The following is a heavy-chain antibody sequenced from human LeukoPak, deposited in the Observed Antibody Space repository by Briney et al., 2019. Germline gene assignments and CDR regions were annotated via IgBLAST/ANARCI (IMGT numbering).Heavy chain of an antibody. D-gene: IGHD5-18*01. Sequence: SGPTLLKPTQTLTLTRAFSGFSLNTSGVGVGWIRQPPRKALEWLALIYWDDDKRYSPSLKSRPTITKDTSKNPVVPTMTNKIPVDTATYYCAHADLRGYPTNLGQGTLVTVCS. CDR1: GFSLNTSGVG. CDR3: AHADLRGYPTN. J-gene: IGHJ4*02. V-gene: IGHV2-5*02. CDR2: IYWDDDK.